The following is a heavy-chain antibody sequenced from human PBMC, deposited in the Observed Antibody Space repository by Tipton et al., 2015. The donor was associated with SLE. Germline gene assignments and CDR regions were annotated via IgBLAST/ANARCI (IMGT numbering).Heavy chain of an antibody. D-gene: IGHD6-19*01. CDR2: IYHSGST. CDR3: ARLVGGSGSNWYFDL. V-gene: IGHV4-39*07. J-gene: IGHJ2*01. Sequence: TLSLTCTVSGGSISSSSYYWGWIRQPPGKGLEWIGNIYHSGSTDYSPSLKSRVTISVDTSKNQFSLKLSSVTAADTAVYYCARLVGGSGSNWYFDLWGRGTLVTVSS. CDR1: GGSISSSSYY.